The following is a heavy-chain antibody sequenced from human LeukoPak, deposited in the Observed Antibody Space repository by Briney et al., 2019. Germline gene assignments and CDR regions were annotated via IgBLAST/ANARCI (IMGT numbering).Heavy chain of an antibody. D-gene: IGHD6-13*01. V-gene: IGHV3-23*01. Sequence: GRSLRLSCAASRFTFNNYAMSWVRQAPGKGLEWVSVISGSGGSTYYADSVKGRFTISRDNSKNTLYLQMNSLRAEDTAVYYCAKGAQQLVYWVDYWGQGTLVTVSS. CDR1: RFTFNNYA. J-gene: IGHJ4*02. CDR3: AKGAQQLVYWVDY. CDR2: ISGSGGST.